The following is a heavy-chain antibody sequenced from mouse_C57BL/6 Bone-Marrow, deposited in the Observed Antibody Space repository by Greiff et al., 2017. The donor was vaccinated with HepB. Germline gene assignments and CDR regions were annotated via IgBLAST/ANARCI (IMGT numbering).Heavy chain of an antibody. CDR1: GFNIKDDY. J-gene: IGHJ4*01. CDR3: TFYAMDY. Sequence: VQLQQSGAEPVRPGASVKLSCTASGFNIKDDYMHWVKQRPEQGLEWIGWIDPENGDTEYASKFQGKATITADTSSNTAYLQLSSLTSEDTAVYYCTFYAMDYWGQGTSVTVSS. CDR2: IDPENGDT. V-gene: IGHV14-4*01.